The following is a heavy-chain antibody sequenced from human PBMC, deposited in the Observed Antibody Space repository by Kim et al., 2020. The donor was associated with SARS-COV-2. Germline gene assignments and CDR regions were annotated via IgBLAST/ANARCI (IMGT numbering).Heavy chain of an antibody. J-gene: IGHJ4*02. D-gene: IGHD6-6*01. CDR3: ARELGYSSSQGY. Sequence: ASVKVSCRTSGYTFTDYYLHWVRQAPGQGPEWMGWINPYNGVTHYAQKFQGRVSMTRDRSINTAYMELGRLTSDDTAVYYCARELGYSSSQGYWGQGTLV. CDR2: INPYNGVT. V-gene: IGHV1-2*02. CDR1: GYTFTDYY.